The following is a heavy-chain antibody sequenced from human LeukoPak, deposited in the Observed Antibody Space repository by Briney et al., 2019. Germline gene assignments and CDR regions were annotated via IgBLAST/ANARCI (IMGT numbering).Heavy chain of an antibody. D-gene: IGHD2-15*01. CDR3: AATFGRCSGGSCSH. CDR1: GYTFTGYY. V-gene: IGHV1-2*02. J-gene: IGHJ4*02. Sequence: ASVKVSCKASGYTFTGYYMHWVRQAPGQGLEWMGWINPNSGGTNYAQKFQGRVTMTRDTSISTAYMELSRLRSDDTAVYYCAATFGRCSGGSCSHWGQGTLVTVSS. CDR2: INPNSGGT.